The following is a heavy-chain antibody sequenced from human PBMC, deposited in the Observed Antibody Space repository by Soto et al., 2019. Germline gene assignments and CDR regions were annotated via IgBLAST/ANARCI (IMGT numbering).Heavy chain of an antibody. V-gene: IGHV1-18*01. CDR1: GYTFTTYV. Sequence: QVQLVQSGAEVKKPGASVEVSCKASGYTFTTYVISWVRQAPGQGPAWMGWISPYNGNTNYAQKFQGRVTMTTDTSTFTAYMELRSLRSDDTAVYYCARESNIWGSYRFWDYWGQGTLVTVS. CDR3: ARESNIWGSYRFWDY. CDR2: ISPYNGNT. J-gene: IGHJ4*02. D-gene: IGHD3-16*02.